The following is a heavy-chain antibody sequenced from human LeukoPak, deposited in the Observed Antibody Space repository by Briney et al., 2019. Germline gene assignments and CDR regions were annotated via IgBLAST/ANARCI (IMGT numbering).Heavy chain of an antibody. Sequence: SGGSLRLSCAGSGFTFGTYAMNWVRQAPGKGLEWLSYIASGGTVIYYADSVKGRFTISRDDAKNSLFLQMNSLRDEDTAVYHCTRDGHRGYDTDVWGQGTTVTVSS. V-gene: IGHV3-48*02. CDR2: IASGGTVI. CDR3: TRDGHRGYDTDV. CDR1: GFTFGTYA. J-gene: IGHJ6*02. D-gene: IGHD2-21*01.